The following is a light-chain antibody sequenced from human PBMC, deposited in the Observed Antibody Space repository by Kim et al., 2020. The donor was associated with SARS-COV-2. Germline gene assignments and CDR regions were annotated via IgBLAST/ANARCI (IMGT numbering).Light chain of an antibody. CDR3: QVWDTDTDDYV. J-gene: IGLJ1*01. CDR2: YDS. V-gene: IGLV3-21*01. CDR1: NIGGHS. Sequence: SYELTQPPSVSVAPGQTAGITCGGNNIGGHSVHWYQQKPGQAPVLVIYYDSDQPSGIPERFSGSKAATTATLTISRVEAGDEADYYYQVWDTDTDDYVFG.